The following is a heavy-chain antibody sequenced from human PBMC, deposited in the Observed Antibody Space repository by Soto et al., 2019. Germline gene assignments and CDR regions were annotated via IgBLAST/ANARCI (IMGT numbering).Heavy chain of an antibody. D-gene: IGHD2-2*01. CDR1: GYRFTSYW. Sequence: GESLKISCKGSGYRFTSYWIAWVRQMPGKGLECMGIIYPGDPDTRYSPSFQGQVTFSADKSITTAYLQWSSLKASDTAMYYCARQDTYCNSTTCYAQNFDYWGQGTLVTVSS. CDR3: ARQDTYCNSTTCYAQNFDY. V-gene: IGHV5-51*01. J-gene: IGHJ4*02. CDR2: IYPGDPDT.